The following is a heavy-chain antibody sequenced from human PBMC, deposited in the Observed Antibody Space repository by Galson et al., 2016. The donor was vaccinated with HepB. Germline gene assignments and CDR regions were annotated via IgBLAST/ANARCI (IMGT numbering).Heavy chain of an antibody. V-gene: IGHV4-31*03. J-gene: IGHJ4*02. D-gene: IGHD3-3*01. CDR2: IFNRRGT. CDR1: GDAISNGGYY. CDR3: AKDRPEGDFPYYFDS. Sequence: TLSLTCTVSGDAISNGGYYWSWIRQHPGKGLEWIGFIFNRRGTYFNPSLKSRVTMSVDTSKNQFSLKLTSVTAADAAVYYCAKDRPEGDFPYYFDSWGQGTLVTVSS.